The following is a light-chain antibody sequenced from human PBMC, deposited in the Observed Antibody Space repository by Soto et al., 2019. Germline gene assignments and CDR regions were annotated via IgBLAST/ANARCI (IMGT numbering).Light chain of an antibody. Sequence: EIVMTQSPATLSVSPWERATLSFRASQSVSSNLAWYQQKPGQAPRLLIYGASTRATGVPARFSGGGSGTEFTLTISSLQSEDFAVYYCQQYNNWPWTFGQGTKVDIK. J-gene: IGKJ1*01. CDR1: QSVSSN. V-gene: IGKV3-15*01. CDR3: QQYNNWPWT. CDR2: GAS.